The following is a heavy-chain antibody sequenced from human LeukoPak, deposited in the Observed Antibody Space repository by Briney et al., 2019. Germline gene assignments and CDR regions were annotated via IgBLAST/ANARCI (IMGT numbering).Heavy chain of an antibody. J-gene: IGHJ5*02. CDR2: MNPNSGNT. CDR1: GYIFTSYD. V-gene: IGHV1-8*02. CDR3: ARMSYYDRRGDNWFDP. Sequence: ASVKVSCKASGYIFTSYDISWVRQATGQGLEWMGWMNPNSGNTGYAQKFQGRVTMTRDTSISTAYMELSSLRSEDTAVYYCARMSYYDRRGDNWFDPWGQGTLVIVSS. D-gene: IGHD3-22*01.